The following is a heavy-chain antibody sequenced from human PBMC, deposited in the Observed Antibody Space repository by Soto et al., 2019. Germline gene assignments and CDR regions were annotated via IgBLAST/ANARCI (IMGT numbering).Heavy chain of an antibody. CDR3: ASGDYGDYQVARAFDI. J-gene: IGHJ3*02. V-gene: IGHV1-18*01. Sequence: ASVKVSCKASGYTFTSYGISWVRQAPGQGLEWMGWISAYNGNTNYAQKLQGRVTMTTDTSTSTAYMELRSLRSDDTAVYYCASGDYGDYQVARAFDIWGEGTMVTVSS. D-gene: IGHD4-17*01. CDR2: ISAYNGNT. CDR1: GYTFTSYG.